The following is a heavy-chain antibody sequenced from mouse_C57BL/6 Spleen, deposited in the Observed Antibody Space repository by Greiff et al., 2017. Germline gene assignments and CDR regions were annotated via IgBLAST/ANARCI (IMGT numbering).Heavy chain of an antibody. J-gene: IGHJ1*03. CDR2: IRNKANGYTT. Sequence: EVMLVESGGGLVQPGGSLSLSCAASGFTFTDYYMSWVRQPPGKALEWLGFIRNKANGYTTEYSASVKGRFTISRDNSQSNLYLQMNALRAEDRATYYCARYIADFDVWGTGTTVTVSS. CDR1: GFTFTDYY. V-gene: IGHV7-3*01. CDR3: ARYIADFDV.